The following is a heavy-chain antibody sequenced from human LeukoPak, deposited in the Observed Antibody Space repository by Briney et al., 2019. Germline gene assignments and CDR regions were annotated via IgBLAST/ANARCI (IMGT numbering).Heavy chain of an antibody. Sequence: PGGSLRLSCAASGFTVSSNYMSWVRQAPGKGLEWVSVIHSGGSTDYADSVKGRFTISRDNSKNTLYLQMNSLRAEDTAVYYCAKSYDDNDGSAYRDFWDYWGQGTLVIVSS. CDR1: GFTVSSNY. CDR2: IHSGGST. J-gene: IGHJ4*02. V-gene: IGHV3-53*01. D-gene: IGHD3-22*01. CDR3: AKSYDDNDGSAYRDFWDY.